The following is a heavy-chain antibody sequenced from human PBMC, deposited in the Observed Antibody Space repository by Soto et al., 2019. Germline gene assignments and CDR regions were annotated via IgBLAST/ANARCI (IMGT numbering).Heavy chain of an antibody. CDR2: ITPNSGGT. D-gene: IGHD2-15*01. V-gene: IGHV1-2*04. J-gene: IGHJ6*02. CDR3: ARGAYCSGGSCYSPYYYYYGMDV. CDR1: GYTFTGYY. Sequence: QVQLVPSGAEVKKPGASVKVSCTASGYTFTGYYMHWVRQAPGQGLEWMGWITPNSGGTTYAQKFQGWVTMTSDTSISTAYMELSRLRSDDTAVYYCARGAYCSGGSCYSPYYYYYGMDVWGQGATVTVSS.